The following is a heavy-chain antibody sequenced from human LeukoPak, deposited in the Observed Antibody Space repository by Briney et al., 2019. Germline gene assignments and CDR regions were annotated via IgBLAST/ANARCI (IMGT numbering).Heavy chain of an antibody. J-gene: IGHJ6*02. CDR1: GGSVSSGSYY. CDR3: ARLLRDYDSSGPIYGMDV. Sequence: PSETLSLTCTVSGGSVSSGSYYWSWIRQPPGKGLEWIGYIYYSGSTNYNPSLKSRVTISVDTSKNQFSLKLSSVTAADTAVYYCARLLRDYDSSGPIYGMDVWGQGTTVTVSS. V-gene: IGHV4-61*01. CDR2: IYYSGST. D-gene: IGHD3-22*01.